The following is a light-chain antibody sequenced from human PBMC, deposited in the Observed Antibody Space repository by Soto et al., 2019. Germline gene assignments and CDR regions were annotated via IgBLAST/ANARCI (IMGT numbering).Light chain of an antibody. Sequence: EIVLTHSPATLSLSPWGRATLSCRASQSVSSSYLAWYQQKPGQAPRLLIYGASSRATGIPDRFSGSGAGTDFTLTISRLEPEDFAVYYCQQYGSSPPTFGQGTKVDIK. CDR3: QQYGSSPPT. CDR1: QSVSSSY. V-gene: IGKV3-20*01. J-gene: IGKJ1*01. CDR2: GAS.